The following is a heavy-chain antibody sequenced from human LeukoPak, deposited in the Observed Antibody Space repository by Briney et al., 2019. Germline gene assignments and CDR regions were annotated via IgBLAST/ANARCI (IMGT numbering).Heavy chain of an antibody. J-gene: IGHJ4*02. V-gene: IGHV3-74*01. CDR1: GFTFRSYW. Sequence: PGGSLRLSCAASGFTFRSYWMHWVRQDPGKGLVWISRINSDGSGTFYADSVKGRFTISRDNAKNTVYLQMNSLRVEDTAVYYCARDSFWSGFYPFDYWGQGILVTVSS. CDR2: INSDGSGT. CDR3: ARDSFWSGFYPFDY. D-gene: IGHD3-3*01.